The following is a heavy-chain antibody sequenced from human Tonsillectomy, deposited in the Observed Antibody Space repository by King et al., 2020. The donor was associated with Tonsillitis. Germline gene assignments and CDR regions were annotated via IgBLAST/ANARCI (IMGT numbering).Heavy chain of an antibody. CDR3: ARRRRGSSSWYAY. V-gene: IGHV4-39*07. J-gene: IGHJ4*02. Sequence: QLQESGPGLVKPSETLSLTCTVSGGSISSSSYYWGWIRQPPGKGLEWIGSIYYSGSTYYNPSLKSRVTISVDTSKNQFSLKLSSVTAADTAVYYCARRRRGSSSWYAYCGQGTLVTVSS. CDR1: GGSISSSSYY. CDR2: IYYSGST. D-gene: IGHD6-13*01.